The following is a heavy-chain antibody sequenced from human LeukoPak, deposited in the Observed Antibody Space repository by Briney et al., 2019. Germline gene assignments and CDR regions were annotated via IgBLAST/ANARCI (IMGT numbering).Heavy chain of an antibody. CDR1: GFSFSSYA. J-gene: IGHJ4*02. D-gene: IGHD2-2*01. Sequence: GGSLRLSCAASGFSFSSYAMSWVRQAPGKALEWVSAISASGSSTYYADSVKGQFTISRDNSKNTLYLPMNSLRAEDTAVYYCATRNGVVPVEDYWGQGTLVTVSS. CDR2: ISASGSST. V-gene: IGHV3-23*01. CDR3: ATRNGVVPVEDY.